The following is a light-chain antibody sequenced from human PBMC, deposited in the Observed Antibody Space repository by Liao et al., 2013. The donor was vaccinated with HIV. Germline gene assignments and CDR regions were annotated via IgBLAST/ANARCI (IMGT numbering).Light chain of an antibody. V-gene: IGLV3-1*01. Sequence: SYDLTQPPSVSVSPGQTASITCSGDDLGNRFVSWYQQKPGQSPVLVMYEDRRRPSGIPQRFSGSSSGDTATLAISGTQPADEADYYCQAWDSGTAPYVFGTGTKVTVL. J-gene: IGLJ1*01. CDR2: EDR. CDR3: QAWDSGTAPYV. CDR1: DLGNRF.